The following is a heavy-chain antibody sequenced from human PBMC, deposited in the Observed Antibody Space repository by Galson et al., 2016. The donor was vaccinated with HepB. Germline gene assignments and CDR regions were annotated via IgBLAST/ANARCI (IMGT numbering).Heavy chain of an antibody. D-gene: IGHD3-10*01. V-gene: IGHV3-7*03. J-gene: IGHJ5*02. CDR2: IKEDGSEK. CDR1: GLTFSSYW. Sequence: SLRLSCAASGLTFSSYWMSWVRQAPGKGLEWVAHIKEDGSEKYYVDSVKGRFTISRDNAKNSLYLQMNSLRAADTAVYYCARVPSYYGSGSSRFDPWGQGTLVTVSS. CDR3: ARVPSYYGSGSSRFDP.